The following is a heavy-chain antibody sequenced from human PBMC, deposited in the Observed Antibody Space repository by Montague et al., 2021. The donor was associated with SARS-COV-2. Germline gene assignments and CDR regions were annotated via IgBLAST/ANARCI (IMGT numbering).Heavy chain of an antibody. Sequence: SETLSLTCTVSGASISDYSWSWIRQSPGKGLEWIGYIYYSGSTNYNPSLTSRVTISGDTSKNQVSLKLTSVTAADTAVYYCARHLRVTTVTSHMYHYAMDVWGQGTTVTVSS. J-gene: IGHJ6*02. V-gene: IGHV4-59*08. CDR2: IYYSGST. CDR3: ARHLRVTTVTSHMYHYAMDV. D-gene: IGHD1-1*01. CDR1: GASISDYS.